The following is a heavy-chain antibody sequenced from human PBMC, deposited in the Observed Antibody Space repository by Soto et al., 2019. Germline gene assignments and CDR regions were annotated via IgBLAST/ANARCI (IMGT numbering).Heavy chain of an antibody. CDR1: GFTFSSYA. CDR3: AREVPHYGYCSSTSCRPNYGMDV. D-gene: IGHD2-2*03. J-gene: IGHJ6*02. Sequence: GGSLRLSCAASGFTFSSYAMHWVRQAPGKGLEWVAVISYDGSNKYYADSVKGRFTISRDNSKNTLYLQMNSLGAEDTAVYYCAREVPHYGYCSSTSCRPNYGMDVWGQGTTVTVSS. CDR2: ISYDGSNK. V-gene: IGHV3-30-3*01.